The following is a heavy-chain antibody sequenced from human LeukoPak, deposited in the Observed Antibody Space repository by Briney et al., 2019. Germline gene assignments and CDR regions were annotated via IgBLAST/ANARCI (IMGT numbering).Heavy chain of an antibody. Sequence: SETLSLTCTVSGGSISSYYWSWIRQPPGKGLEWIGYIYYSGSTNYNPSLKSRVTISVDTSKNKFSLKLSSVTAADTAVYYCARVDYGDYYYYGMDVWGKGTTVTVSS. CDR1: GGSISSYY. D-gene: IGHD4-17*01. CDR3: ARVDYGDYYYYGMDV. J-gene: IGHJ6*04. CDR2: IYYSGST. V-gene: IGHV4-59*01.